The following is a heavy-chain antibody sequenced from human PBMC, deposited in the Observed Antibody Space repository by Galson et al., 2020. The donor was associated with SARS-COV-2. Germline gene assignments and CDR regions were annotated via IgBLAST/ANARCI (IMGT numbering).Heavy chain of an antibody. CDR1: GYPISSGYF. V-gene: IGHV4-38-2*02. CDR3: AGEVQGGYYCTSGRSLGWDFDL. CDR2: LYHSGST. Sequence: SETLSLTCTVSGYPISSGYFWGWIRRPPGKGLEWIGSLYHSGSTYYNPPLKSRGTIAVNTSKNQFSLRLSSVTAAATAVYSCAGEVQGGYYCTSGRSLGWDFDLWGRGTLVTVSS. J-gene: IGHJ2*01. D-gene: IGHD2-8*01.